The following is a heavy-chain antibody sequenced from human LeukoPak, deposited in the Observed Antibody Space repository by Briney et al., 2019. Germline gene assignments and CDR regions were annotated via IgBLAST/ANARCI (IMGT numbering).Heavy chain of an antibody. J-gene: IGHJ4*02. CDR2: IYHSGST. CDR3: ASTGDLRDDY. Sequence: PSETLSLTCTVSGYSISSGYYWGWIRQPPGKGLEWIGSIYHSGSTYYNPSLKSRVTISVDTSKNQFSLKLSSVTAADTAVYYCASTGDLRDDYWGQGTLVTVSS. V-gene: IGHV4-38-2*02. CDR1: GYSISSGYY. D-gene: IGHD4-17*01.